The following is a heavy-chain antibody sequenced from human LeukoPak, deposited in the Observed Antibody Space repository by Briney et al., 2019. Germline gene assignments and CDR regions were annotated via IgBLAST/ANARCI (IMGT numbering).Heavy chain of an antibody. CDR2: IKQDGSEK. V-gene: IGHV3-7*01. Sequence: GGSLRLSCAASGFTFSSYWMSWVRQAPGKGLEWVANIKQDGSEKYYVDSVKGRFTISRDNAKNSLYLQMNSLRAEDTAVYYCAREAVCSGGSCYSFYYYYMDVWGKGTTATVSS. CDR3: AREAVCSGGSCYSFYYYYMDV. D-gene: IGHD2-15*01. CDR1: GFTFSSYW. J-gene: IGHJ6*03.